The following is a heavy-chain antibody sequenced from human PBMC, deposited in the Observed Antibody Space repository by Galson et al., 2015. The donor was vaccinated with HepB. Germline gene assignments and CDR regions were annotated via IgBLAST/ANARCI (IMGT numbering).Heavy chain of an antibody. CDR1: GFTFGDYA. Sequence: SLRLSCEASGFTFGDYAMSWFRQAPGKGLEWVGFIRSNAYGGTTEYAAHVKGRFTISRDDSQSIAYLQMNSLRTADTAVYYCTRDHVIGYYYGSGSYYMFGYFDYWGQGTLFTVSS. CDR2: IRSNAYGGTT. D-gene: IGHD3-10*01. V-gene: IGHV3-49*03. CDR3: TRDHVIGYYYGSGSYYMFGYFDY. J-gene: IGHJ4*02.